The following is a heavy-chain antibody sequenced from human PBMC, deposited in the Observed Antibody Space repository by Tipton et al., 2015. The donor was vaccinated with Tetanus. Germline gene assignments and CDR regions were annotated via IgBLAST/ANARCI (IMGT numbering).Heavy chain of an antibody. Sequence: SLRLSCAASGFTFSAFAMNWVRQAPGKGLEWVSYISSSGTYIYYADSVRGRFTISRDNAQNSLSLQMNRLRAEDTAIYYCARDKPLVAAMHTADYWGQGTLVTVSS. V-gene: IGHV3-21*01. CDR2: ISSSGTYI. D-gene: IGHD2-21*02. J-gene: IGHJ4*02. CDR3: ARDKPLVAAMHTADY. CDR1: GFTFSAFA.